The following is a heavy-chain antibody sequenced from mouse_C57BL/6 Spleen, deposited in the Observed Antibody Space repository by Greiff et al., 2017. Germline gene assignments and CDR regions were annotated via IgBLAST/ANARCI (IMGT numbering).Heavy chain of an antibody. V-gene: IGHV1-18*01. Sequence: EVQLQQSGPELVKPGASVKIPCKASGYTFTDYNMDWVKQSHGKSLEWIGDINPNNGGTIYNQKFKGKATLTVDKSSSTAYMELRSLTSEDTAVYYCARSPHYYGSSYVYWYFDVWGTGTTVTVSS. J-gene: IGHJ1*03. CDR3: ARSPHYYGSSYVYWYFDV. CDR2: INPNNGGT. D-gene: IGHD1-1*01. CDR1: GYTFTDYN.